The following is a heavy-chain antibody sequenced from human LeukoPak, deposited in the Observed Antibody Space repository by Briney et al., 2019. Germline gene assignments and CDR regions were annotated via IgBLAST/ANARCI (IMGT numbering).Heavy chain of an antibody. D-gene: IGHD2-15*01. V-gene: IGHV1-8*01. CDR2: MNPNSGNT. CDR1: GYTFTSYD. Sequence: ASVTVSCKASGYTFTSYDINWVRQAAGQGLEWMGWMNPNSGNTGYAQKFQGRVTITRNTSIDTAYMEVSRLRSEDTAVYYCARRDCSGGTCRTRVFDYWGQGTLVTVSS. CDR3: ARRDCSGGTCRTRVFDY. J-gene: IGHJ4*02.